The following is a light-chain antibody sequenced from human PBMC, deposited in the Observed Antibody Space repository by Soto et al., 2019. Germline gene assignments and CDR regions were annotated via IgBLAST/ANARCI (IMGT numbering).Light chain of an antibody. CDR2: VVS. Sequence: QSALTQPASVSGSPGQSITISCTGTSSDVGGFQYVSWYQQHPDKAPKLIIYVVSNRPSGVSNRFAGSKSGNTASLTISGLQAEDEGYYYCGSYTSSDTPYVFGTGTKLTVL. CDR3: GSYTSSDTPYV. V-gene: IGLV2-14*01. CDR1: SSDVGGFQY. J-gene: IGLJ1*01.